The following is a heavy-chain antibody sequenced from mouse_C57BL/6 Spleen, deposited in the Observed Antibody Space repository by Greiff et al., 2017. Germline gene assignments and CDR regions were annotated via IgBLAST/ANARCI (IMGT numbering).Heavy chain of an antibody. CDR3: ARVHRDYGSRRHYFDY. CDR1: GYTFTSYW. J-gene: IGHJ2*01. V-gene: IGHV1-64*01. CDR2: IHPNSGST. Sequence: VQLQQPGAELVKPGASVKLSCKASGYTFTSYWMHWVKQRPGQGLEWIGMIHPNSGSTNYNEKFKSKATLTVDKSSSTAYMQLSSLTSEDSAVYYCARVHRDYGSRRHYFDYWGQGTTLTVSS. D-gene: IGHD1-1*01.